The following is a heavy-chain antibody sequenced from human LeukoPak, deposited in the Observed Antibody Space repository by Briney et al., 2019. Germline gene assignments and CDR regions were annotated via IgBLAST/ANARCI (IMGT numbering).Heavy chain of an antibody. CDR3: ARDLSSVPAAGGFDP. V-gene: IGHV1-69*05. CDR2: IIPIFGTA. Sequence: SVKVSCKASGGTFSSYAISWVRQAPGQGLEWMGGIIPIFGTANYAQKFQGRVTITTDEPTSTAYMELSSLRSEDTAVYYCARDLSSVPAAGGFDPWGQGTLVTVSS. CDR1: GGTFSSYA. J-gene: IGHJ5*02. D-gene: IGHD2-2*01.